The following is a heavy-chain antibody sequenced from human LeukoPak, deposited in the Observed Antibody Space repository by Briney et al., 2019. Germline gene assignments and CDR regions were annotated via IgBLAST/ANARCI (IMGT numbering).Heavy chain of an antibody. V-gene: IGHV4-34*01. J-gene: IGHJ4*02. CDR1: GGSFSGYY. D-gene: IGHD3-22*01. Sequence: SETLSLTCAVYGGSFSGYYWSWIRQPPGKGLEWIGEINHSGSTNYNPSLKSRVTISVDTSKNQFSLKLSSVTAADTAVYYCARHYYDRSDSYSFDYWGQGTLVTVSS. CDR2: INHSGST. CDR3: ARHYYDRSDSYSFDY.